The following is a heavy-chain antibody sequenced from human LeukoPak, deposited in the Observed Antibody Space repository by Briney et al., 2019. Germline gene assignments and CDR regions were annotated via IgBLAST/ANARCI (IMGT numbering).Heavy chain of an antibody. CDR2: MNPNSGNT. D-gene: IGHD1-26*01. Sequence: GASVKVSCKASGYTFNTYDINWVRQAAGQGLEWMGWMNPNSGNTGYAQKFQGRVTMTRDTSTGTAYMELSSLRSEDTAVYYCASQRWELLRGTYYYSGMDVWGQGTTVTVSS. CDR3: ASQRWELLRGTYYYSGMDV. CDR1: GYTFNTYD. J-gene: IGHJ6*02. V-gene: IGHV1-8*01.